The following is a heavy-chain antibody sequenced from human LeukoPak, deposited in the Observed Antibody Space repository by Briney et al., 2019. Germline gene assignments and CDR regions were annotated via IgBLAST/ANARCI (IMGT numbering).Heavy chain of an antibody. CDR3: ARGGGRDWFDP. CDR2: IYYSGST. V-gene: IGHV4-59*01. J-gene: IGHJ5*02. CDR1: GGSISSYY. Sequence: SETLSLTCTVSGGSISSYYGSWIRQPPGKGLEWIGYIYYSGSTNYNPSLKSRVTISVDTSKNQFSLKLSSVTAADTAVYYCARGGGRDWFDPWGQGTLVTVSS. D-gene: IGHD2-15*01.